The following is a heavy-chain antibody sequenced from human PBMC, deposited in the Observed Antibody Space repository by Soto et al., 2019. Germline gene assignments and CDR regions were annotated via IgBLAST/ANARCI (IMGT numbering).Heavy chain of an antibody. CDR2: INPSDDST. J-gene: IGHJ4*02. D-gene: IGHD3-3*01. CDR1: GYTFTSYY. CDR3: ARGSEWLLYYLDC. Sequence: GASVKVSCKASGYTFTSYYIHWVRQAPGQGLEWMGIINPSDDSTSYAQKFQGRVTVTRDTSTNTVYMELSSLRSEDTALYYCARGSEWLLYYLDCWGQGTLVTVSS. V-gene: IGHV1-46*01.